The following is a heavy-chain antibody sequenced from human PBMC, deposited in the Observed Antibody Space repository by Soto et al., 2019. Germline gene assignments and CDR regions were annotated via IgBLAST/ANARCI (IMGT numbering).Heavy chain of an antibody. CDR1: GGSISGHS. CDR2: IYPSGST. J-gene: IGHJ4*02. V-gene: IGHV4-4*07. D-gene: IGHD5-12*01. CDR3: VRGRSYSVYDF. Sequence: SETLSLTCTVPGGSISGHSWIWIRQPAGKGLEWIGHIYPSGSTSYNPSLRSRVTMSLDTSSNQIFLNLTSVTAADTAVFYCVRGRSYSVYDFWGPGTLVTV.